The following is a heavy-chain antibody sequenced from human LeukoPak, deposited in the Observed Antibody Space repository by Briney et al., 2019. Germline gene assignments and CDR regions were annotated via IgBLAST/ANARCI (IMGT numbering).Heavy chain of an antibody. V-gene: IGHV3-21*01. CDR2: ISSSSSYI. J-gene: IGHJ5*02. CDR1: GFTFSSYS. CDR3: ARSRGQWELLQINNLFDP. Sequence: QPGGSLRLSCAASGFTFSSYSMNWVRQAPGKGLEWVSSISSSSSYIYYADSVKGRFTISRDNAKNSLYLQMNSLRAEDTAVYYCARSRGQWELLQINNLFDPWGQGTLVTVSS. D-gene: IGHD1-26*01.